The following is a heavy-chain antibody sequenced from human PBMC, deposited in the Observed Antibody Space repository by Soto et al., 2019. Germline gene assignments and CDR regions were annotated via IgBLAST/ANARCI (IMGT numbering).Heavy chain of an antibody. V-gene: IGHV3-49*04. J-gene: IGHJ6*02. Sequence: AGGSLRLSCTASGFTFGDYAMSWVRQAPGKGLEWVGFIRSKAYGGTTEYAASVKGRFTISRDDSKSIAYLQMNSLKTEDTAVYYCTRAAIVLVPAAIVRYYYYGMDVWGQGTTVTVSS. D-gene: IGHD2-2*02. CDR1: GFTFGDYA. CDR3: TRAAIVLVPAAIVRYYYYGMDV. CDR2: IRSKAYGGTT.